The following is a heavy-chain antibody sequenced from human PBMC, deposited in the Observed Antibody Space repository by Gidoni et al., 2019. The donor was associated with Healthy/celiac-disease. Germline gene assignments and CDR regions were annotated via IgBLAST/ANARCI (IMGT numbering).Heavy chain of an antibody. V-gene: IGHV3-15*01. CDR2: IKSKTDGGTT. CDR1: GFTFSTAC. CDR3: TTDLSDIVVVPAAPYYFDY. D-gene: IGHD2-2*01. Sequence: EVQLVESGGGLVTPGGSLRLSCAASGFTFSTACMSWVRQAPGKGLEWVGRIKSKTDGGTTDYAAPVKGRFTISRDDSKNTLYLQMNSLKTEDTAVYYCTTDLSDIVVVPAAPYYFDYWGQGTLVTVSS. J-gene: IGHJ4*02.